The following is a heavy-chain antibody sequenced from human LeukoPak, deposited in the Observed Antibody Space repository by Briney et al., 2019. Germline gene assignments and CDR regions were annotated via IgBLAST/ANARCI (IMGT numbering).Heavy chain of an antibody. CDR1: GDSVSTNRGA. D-gene: IGHD3-22*01. Sequence: SQTLSLTYVLSGDSVSTNRGAWTWIRQSPSRGLEWLGRTYYRSKWYRDYAESVTGRITINPDTSKNQFSLQLNSVTPEDTAVYYCARVPFDYYDSDDYYYHDAFDIWGQGTMVTVSS. CDR2: TYYRSKWYR. J-gene: IGHJ3*02. V-gene: IGHV6-1*01. CDR3: ARVPFDYYDSDDYYYHDAFDI.